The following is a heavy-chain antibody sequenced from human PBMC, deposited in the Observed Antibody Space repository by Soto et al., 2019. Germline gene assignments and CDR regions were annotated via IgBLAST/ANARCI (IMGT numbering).Heavy chain of an antibody. D-gene: IGHD3-3*01. J-gene: IGHJ4*02. CDR3: AHRVLRTVFGLVTTTAIYFDF. V-gene: IGHV2-5*02. Sequence: QITLNASGPTVVRPTETLTLTCTFTGFSLTTSGVGVGWIRQSPANTPEWLALIYWDDDKRYSASLKSRLTITKDTSKNQLVLTVSDLDRTETATYYCAHRVLRTVFGLVTTTAIYFDFWGQGTPVAVSS. CDR1: GFSLTTSGVG. CDR2: IYWDDDK.